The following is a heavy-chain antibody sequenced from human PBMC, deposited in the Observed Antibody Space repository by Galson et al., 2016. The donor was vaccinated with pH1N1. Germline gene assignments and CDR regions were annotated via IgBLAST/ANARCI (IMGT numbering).Heavy chain of an antibody. D-gene: IGHD3-22*01. CDR1: GGTFGSFG. J-gene: IGHJ2*01. CDR2: IIPIFNTA. Sequence: SVKVSCKASGGTFGSFGINWVRQAPGQGLEWMGGIIPIFNTAKYARNFQGRVTITADKSTTTAYMELSGLRSEDTAVYFCAREDYYDTDLSDWYFDLWGRGTLLTVSS. V-gene: IGHV1-69*06. CDR3: AREDYYDTDLSDWYFDL.